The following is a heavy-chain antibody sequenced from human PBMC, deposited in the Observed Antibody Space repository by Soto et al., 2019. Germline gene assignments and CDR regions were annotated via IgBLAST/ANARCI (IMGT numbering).Heavy chain of an antibody. J-gene: IGHJ4*02. D-gene: IGHD3-22*01. V-gene: IGHV3-23*01. CDR1: GFSFSSYA. CDR2: ISGSGGST. CDR3: AKEDLQYYYDSSGYYDY. Sequence: EVQLLESGGGLVQPGGSLRLSCAASGFSFSSYAMSWVRQAPGKGLEWVSAISGSGGSTYYADSVKGRFTISRGNSKNTLYLQMNSLRAEDTAVYYCAKEDLQYYYDSSGYYDYWGQGTLVTVSS.